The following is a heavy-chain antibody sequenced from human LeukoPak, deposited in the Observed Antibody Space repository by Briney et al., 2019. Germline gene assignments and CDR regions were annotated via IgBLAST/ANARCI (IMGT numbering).Heavy chain of an antibody. CDR2: MNPNSGNT. D-gene: IGHD2-2*02. CDR1: GYTFTSYD. J-gene: IGHJ6*01. CDR3: GEKVRRDIVVVPAAIPVGPRMEG. V-gene: IGHV1-8*01. Sequence: ASVKVSCKASGYTFTSYDINWVRQATGQGLEWMGWMNPNSGNTGYAQKFQGRVTMTRNTSISTAYMELSSLRSEDTAVYYCGEKVRRDIVVVPAAIPVGPRMEGWGQGNKGTVFS.